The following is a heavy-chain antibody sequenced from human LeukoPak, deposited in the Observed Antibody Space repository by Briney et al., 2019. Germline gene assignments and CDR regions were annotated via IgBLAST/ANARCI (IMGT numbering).Heavy chain of an antibody. J-gene: IGHJ4*02. V-gene: IGHV3-21*01. D-gene: IGHD2-15*01. CDR1: GFTFSSHS. CDR2: ISSSSAYI. Sequence: PGGSLRLSCVASGFTFSSHSMNWVRQAPGKGLEWVSSISSSSAYIYYADSVKGRFTISRDNAKNSLYLEMNSLRAEDTAVYYCARAGYCSGGSCYRFDYWGQGTLVTVSS. CDR3: ARAGYCSGGSCYRFDY.